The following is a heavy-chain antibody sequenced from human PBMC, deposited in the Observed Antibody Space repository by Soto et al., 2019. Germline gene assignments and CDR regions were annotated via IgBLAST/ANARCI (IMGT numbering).Heavy chain of an antibody. Sequence: PSETLSLTCTVSGGSISSGGYHWSWIRQHPGKGLEWIGYISYRGSTYYNPSLKSRVTISEDTSKNQFSLKLSSVTAADTAVYYCARGQPPPRIGILIGDWFDPWGQGTLVTVSS. CDR3: ARGQPPPRIGILIGDWFDP. V-gene: IGHV4-31*03. CDR2: ISYRGST. J-gene: IGHJ5*02. CDR1: GGSISSGGYH. D-gene: IGHD3-9*01.